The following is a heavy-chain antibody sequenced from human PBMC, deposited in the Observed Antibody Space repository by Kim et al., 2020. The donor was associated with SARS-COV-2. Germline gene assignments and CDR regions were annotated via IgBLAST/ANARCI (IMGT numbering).Heavy chain of an antibody. CDR1: GGSFSDSFGGSFSSSF. J-gene: IGHJ6*02. CDR2: INDSGST. D-gene: IGHD2-21*02. V-gene: IGHV4-34*01. Sequence: SETLSLTCGVYGGSFSDSFGGSFSSSFWTWVRQPPGKALEWMGDINDSGSTTYNASLKSRLTILFDLSRNQLSLKLSSVTATDTAVYYCARRRGDNGMAVWGQGTTVTVSS. CDR3: ARRRGDNGMAV.